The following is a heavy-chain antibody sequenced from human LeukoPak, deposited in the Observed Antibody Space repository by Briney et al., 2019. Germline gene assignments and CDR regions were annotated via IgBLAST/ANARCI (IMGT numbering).Heavy chain of an antibody. J-gene: IGHJ4*02. CDR3: ARGGARGYCSSTSCYFVY. CDR1: GFTFDDYG. Sequence: SGGSLRLSCAASGFTFDDYGMSWVRHAPGKGLEWVSGINWNGGSTDYADSVKGRFTISRDNAKNSLYLQMNSLRAEDTALYYCARGGARGYCSSTSCYFVYWGQGTLVTVSS. V-gene: IGHV3-20*04. CDR2: INWNGGST. D-gene: IGHD2-2*01.